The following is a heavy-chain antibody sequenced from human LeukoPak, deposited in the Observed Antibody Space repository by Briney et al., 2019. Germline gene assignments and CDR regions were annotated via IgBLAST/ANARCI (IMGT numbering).Heavy chain of an antibody. CDR2: IYYSGST. D-gene: IGHD3-22*01. CDR1: GGSISSSSYY. J-gene: IGHJ4*02. CDR3: ARHGIVVVMYFDY. Sequence: SETLSLTCTVSGGSISSSSYYWGWIRQPPGKGLGWIGSIYYSGSTYYNPSLKSRVTISVDTSENQFSLKLSSVTAADTAVYYCARHGIVVVMYFDYWGQGTLVTVSS. V-gene: IGHV4-39*01.